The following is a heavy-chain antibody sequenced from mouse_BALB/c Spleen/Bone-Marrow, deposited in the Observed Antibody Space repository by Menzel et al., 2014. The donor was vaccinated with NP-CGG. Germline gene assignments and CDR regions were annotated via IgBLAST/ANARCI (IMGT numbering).Heavy chain of an antibody. V-gene: IGHV6-6*02. CDR2: IRLKSNNYAT. Sequence: EVMLVESGGGLVQPGGSMKLSCVASGFTFSNYWMNWVRQSPEKGLEWVAEIRLKSNNYATHYAESVKGRFTISRDDSKSSVYLQMNNLRAEDTGIYYCTRGYYYGSSYVVDYWGQGTTLTVSS. CDR3: TRGYYYGSSYVVDY. J-gene: IGHJ2*01. D-gene: IGHD1-1*01. CDR1: GFTFSNYW.